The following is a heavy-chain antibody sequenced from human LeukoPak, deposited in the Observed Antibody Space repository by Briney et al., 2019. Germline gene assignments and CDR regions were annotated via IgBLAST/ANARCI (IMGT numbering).Heavy chain of an antibody. J-gene: IGHJ4*02. CDR2: MNPNSGNT. Sequence: ASVKVSCKASGYTFISYDINWVRQVTGQGLEWMGWMNPNSGNTGYAQKFQGRVTMTTDTFTSTAYMELRSLRSDDTAVYYCAREAGVRYFDWLSYFDYWGQGTLVTVSS. CDR3: AREAGVRYFDWLSYFDY. V-gene: IGHV1-8*02. CDR1: GYTFISYD. D-gene: IGHD3-9*01.